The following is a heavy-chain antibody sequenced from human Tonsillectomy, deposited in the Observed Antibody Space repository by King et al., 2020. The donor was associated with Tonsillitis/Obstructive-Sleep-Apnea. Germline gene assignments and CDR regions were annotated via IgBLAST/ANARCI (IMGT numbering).Heavy chain of an antibody. J-gene: IGHJ4*02. D-gene: IGHD2-2*02. CDR2: IKSKTDGGTT. Sequence: VQLVESEGGLVKPGGSLRLSCAASGFTFSNAWMNWVRQAPGKGLEWVGRIKSKTDGGTTDYAAPVKGRFTISRDDSKNTLYLQMNSLKTEDTAVYYCTTTPLGYCSSTSCYSYFDYWGQGTLVTVSS. CDR3: TTTPLGYCSSTSCYSYFDY. V-gene: IGHV3-15*07. CDR1: GFTFSNAW.